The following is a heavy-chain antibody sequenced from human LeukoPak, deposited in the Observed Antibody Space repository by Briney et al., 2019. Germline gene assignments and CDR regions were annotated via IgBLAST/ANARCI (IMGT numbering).Heavy chain of an antibody. V-gene: IGHV1-18*01. CDR2: ISAYNGNT. D-gene: IGHD2-15*01. Sequence: ASVKVSCKASGYTFTSYGISWVRQAPGQGLEWMGWISAYNGNTNYAQKFQGRVTMTRDMSTSTVYMELSSLRSEDTAVYYCAVAATRSYFDYWGQGTLVTVSS. CDR3: AVAATRSYFDY. CDR1: GYTFTSYG. J-gene: IGHJ4*02.